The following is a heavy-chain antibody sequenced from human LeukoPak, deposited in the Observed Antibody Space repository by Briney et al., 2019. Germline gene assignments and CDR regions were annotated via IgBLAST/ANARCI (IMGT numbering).Heavy chain of an antibody. CDR3: AKDNVGATNYCYYGVDV. CDR2: ISYDGSNK. V-gene: IGHV3-30*18. CDR1: GFAFNTYA. Sequence: PGGSLRLSCAASGFAFNTYAMHWVRQAPGKGLEWVAVISYDGSNKYYADSVKGRFTISRDNSKNTLYLQMNSLRAEDTAVYYCAKDNVGATNYCYYGVDVWGQGTTVTVSS. J-gene: IGHJ6*02. D-gene: IGHD1-26*01.